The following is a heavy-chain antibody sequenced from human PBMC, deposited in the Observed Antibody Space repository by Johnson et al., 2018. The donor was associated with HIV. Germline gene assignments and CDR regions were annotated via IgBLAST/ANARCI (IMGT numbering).Heavy chain of an antibody. V-gene: IGHV3-74*02. CDR3: ARQRDYYDSSGYWVDTFDI. CDR1: GFTFSNAW. D-gene: IGHD3-22*01. CDR2: INSDGSNV. Sequence: VQLVESGGGLVKPGGSLRLSCAASGFTFSNAWMSWVRQAPGKGLEWVGRINSDGSNVNYADSVKGRFTISRDNAKDTLHLQMNSLGVEDMAVYYCARQRDYYDSSGYWVDTFDIWGQGTGVTVA. J-gene: IGHJ3*02.